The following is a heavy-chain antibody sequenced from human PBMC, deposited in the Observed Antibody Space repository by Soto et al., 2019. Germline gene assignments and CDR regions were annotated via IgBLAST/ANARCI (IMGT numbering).Heavy chain of an antibody. CDR3: ASDPSTLNYGMAV. V-gene: IGHV3-21*01. CDR1: GGKCVGYS. J-gene: IGHJ6*02. Sequence: GGPMRHPCAASGGKCVGYSRSWVRKDPGKGLEWVSSISSSSSYIYYADSVKGRFTISRDNAKNSLYLQMNSLRAEDTAVYYCASDPSTLNYGMAVWVQGTTVTVSS. CDR2: ISSSSSYI.